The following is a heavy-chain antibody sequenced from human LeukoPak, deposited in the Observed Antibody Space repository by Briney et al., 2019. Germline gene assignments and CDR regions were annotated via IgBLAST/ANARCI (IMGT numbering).Heavy chain of an antibody. CDR1: GYTFTGYY. Sequence: GASVKVSCKASGYTFTGYYMHWVRQAPGQGLEWMGLINPNSGGTNYAQKFQGRVTMTRDTSISTAYMELSRLRSDDTAVYYCARGGGDSLLQNWFDPWGQGTLVTVSS. CDR2: INPNSGGT. D-gene: IGHD3-16*01. V-gene: IGHV1-2*02. J-gene: IGHJ5*02. CDR3: ARGGGDSLLQNWFDP.